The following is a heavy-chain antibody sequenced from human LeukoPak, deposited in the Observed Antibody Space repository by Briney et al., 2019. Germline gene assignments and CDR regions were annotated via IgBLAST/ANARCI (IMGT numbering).Heavy chain of an antibody. CDR2: IYHSGST. Sequence: PSETLSLTCTVSGYSISSGYHWVCIRQPPGKGLEWIGSIYHSGSTYYNPSLKSRVTISVDTSKNQFSLKLSSVTAADTAVYYCARDLRWELLPFDYWGQGTLVTVSS. V-gene: IGHV4-38-2*02. D-gene: IGHD1-26*01. CDR3: ARDLRWELLPFDY. CDR1: GYSISSGYH. J-gene: IGHJ4*02.